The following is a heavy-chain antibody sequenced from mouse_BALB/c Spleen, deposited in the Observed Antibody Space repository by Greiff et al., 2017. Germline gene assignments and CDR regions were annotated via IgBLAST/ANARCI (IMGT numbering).Heavy chain of an antibody. Sequence: QVQLQQPGAELVKPGASVKMSCKASGYTFTSYWMHWVKQRPGQGLEWIGVIDPSDSYTSYNQKFKGKATLTVDTSSSTAYMQLSSLTSEDSAVYYCTRRGTMITNYYAMDYWGQGTSVTVSA. V-gene: IGHV1S127*01. J-gene: IGHJ4*01. CDR1: GYTFTSYW. CDR3: TRRGTMITNYYAMDY. CDR2: IDPSDSYT. D-gene: IGHD2-4*01.